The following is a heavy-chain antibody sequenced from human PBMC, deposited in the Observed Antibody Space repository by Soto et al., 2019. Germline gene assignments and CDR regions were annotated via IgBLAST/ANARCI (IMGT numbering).Heavy chain of an antibody. CDR2: IGGSGDDT. CDR3: AKDAITMVRGVIRYYGMDV. Sequence: PGGSLRLSCAASGFTFSSCAMSCVRQAPGKGLEWVSGIGGSGDDTEYTDSVKGRFTISRDNSKNTLYLQMNSLRAEDTALYYCAKDAITMVRGVIRYYGMDVRGQRTSVTVSS. D-gene: IGHD3-10*01. CDR1: GFTFSSCA. J-gene: IGHJ6*02. V-gene: IGHV3-23*01.